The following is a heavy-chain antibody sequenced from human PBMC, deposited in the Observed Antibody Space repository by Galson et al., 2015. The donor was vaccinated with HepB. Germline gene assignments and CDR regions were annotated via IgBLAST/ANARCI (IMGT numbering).Heavy chain of an antibody. D-gene: IGHD3-3*01. CDR3: ARANSITIFGVNPYYFDY. Sequence: SLRLSCAASGFTFSSYSMNWVRQAPGKGLEWVSSISSSSSYIYYADSVKGRFTISRDNAKNSLYLQMNSLRAEDTAVYYCARANSITIFGVNPYYFDYWGQGTLVTVSS. V-gene: IGHV3-21*01. CDR2: ISSSSSYI. J-gene: IGHJ4*02. CDR1: GFTFSSYS.